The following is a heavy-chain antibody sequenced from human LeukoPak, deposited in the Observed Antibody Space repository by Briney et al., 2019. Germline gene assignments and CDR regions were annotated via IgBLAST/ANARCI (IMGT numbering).Heavy chain of an antibody. D-gene: IGHD1-26*01. CDR1: GGSISSYY. CDR3: ARLASGSYGPLTPFDY. Sequence: SETLSLTCTVSGGSISSYYWSWIRQPPGKGLEWIGDIYYSGSTNYNPSLKSRVTISVDTSENQFSLRLSSVTAADTAVYYSARLASGSYGPLTPFDYWGQGTLVTVFS. CDR2: IYYSGST. J-gene: IGHJ4*02. V-gene: IGHV4-59*08.